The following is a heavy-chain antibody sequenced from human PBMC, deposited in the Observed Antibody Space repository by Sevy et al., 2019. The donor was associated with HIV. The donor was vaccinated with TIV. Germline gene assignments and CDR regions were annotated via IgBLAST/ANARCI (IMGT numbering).Heavy chain of an antibody. CDR1: GFTFSSYA. J-gene: IGHJ6*02. CDR3: AKGYCSGGSCPREYYDNGMDV. Sequence: GGSLRLSCAASGFTFSSYAMNWVRQAPGKGLEWVSSISASGRSTYYADSVEGRFTISRDNSKNTPYLQMNSLRSDDTAVYYCAKGYCSGGSCPREYYDNGMDVWGQGTMVTVSS. D-gene: IGHD2-15*01. CDR2: ISASGRST. V-gene: IGHV3-23*01.